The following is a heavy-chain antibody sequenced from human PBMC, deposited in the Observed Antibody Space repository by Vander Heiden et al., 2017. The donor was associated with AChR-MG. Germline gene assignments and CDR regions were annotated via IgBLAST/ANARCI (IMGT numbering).Heavy chain of an antibody. CDR2: IVVGSGNT. CDR1: GFTFTSSA. J-gene: IGHJ5*02. D-gene: IGHD4-4*01. CDR3: AADQGSYRERGFDP. Sequence: QMQLVQSGPEVKKPGTSVKVSCKASGFTFTSSAVQWVRQARGQRLEWIGWIVVGSGNTNYAQKFQERVTITRDMSTSTAYMELSSLRSEDTAVYYCAADQGSYRERGFDPWGQGTLVTVSS. V-gene: IGHV1-58*01.